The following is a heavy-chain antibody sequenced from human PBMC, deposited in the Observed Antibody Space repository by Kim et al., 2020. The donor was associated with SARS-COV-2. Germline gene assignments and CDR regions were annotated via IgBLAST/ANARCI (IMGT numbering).Heavy chain of an antibody. CDR1: GGSISSYY. V-gene: IGHV4-59*01. CDR3: ARMHRGYFDY. CDR2: IYYSGST. J-gene: IGHJ4*02. Sequence: SETLSLTCTVSGGSISSYYWSWIRQPPGKGLEWIGYIYYSGSTNYNPSLKSRVTISVDTSKNQFSLKLSSVTAADTAVYYCARMHRGYFDYWGQGTLVTVSS. D-gene: IGHD3-10*01.